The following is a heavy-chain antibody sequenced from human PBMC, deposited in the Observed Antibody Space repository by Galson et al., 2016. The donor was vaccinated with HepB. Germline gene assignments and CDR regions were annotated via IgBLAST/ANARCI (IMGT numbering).Heavy chain of an antibody. V-gene: IGHV3-53*01. CDR1: GFTFNSYA. CDR2: IHSGDDT. Sequence: SLRLSCAASGFTFNSYALSWVRQAPGKGLEWVSVIHSGDDTYYADSVKGRFTISRDNFRNTLSLQINSLRGEDTAVYFCARFLSSPHYYFDYWGQGTLVTVSS. CDR3: ARFLSSPHYYFDY. J-gene: IGHJ4*02.